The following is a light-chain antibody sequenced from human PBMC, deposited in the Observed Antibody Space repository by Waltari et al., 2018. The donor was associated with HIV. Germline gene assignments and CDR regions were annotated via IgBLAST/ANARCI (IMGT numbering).Light chain of an antibody. Sequence: QSVLTQPPSASGTPGQRGTSSSSGSSSTHGSTTVHWYHQLPGTAPKRLIYSKNRRPSGVPDRFSGSKSGTSASLAISGLQSEDEADYYCAVWGDSLNGPVFGGGTKLTVL. J-gene: IGLJ2*01. CDR2: SKN. CDR3: AVWGDSLNGPV. V-gene: IGLV1-44*01. CDR1: SSTHGSTT.